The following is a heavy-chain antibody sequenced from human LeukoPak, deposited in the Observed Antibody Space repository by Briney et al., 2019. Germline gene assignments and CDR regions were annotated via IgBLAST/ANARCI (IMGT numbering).Heavy chain of an antibody. Sequence: SETLSLTCAVYGGSFSGYYWSWLRQPPGKGLEWIGEIKHSGSTNHNPSLKSRVTISVDTSKNQFSLALSSVTAAHPAVLYCARAPHYSSGWYASNWFDPWGQGTLVTVSS. CDR1: GGSFSGYY. D-gene: IGHD6-19*01. V-gene: IGHV4-34*01. CDR3: ARAPHYSSGWYASNWFDP. CDR2: IKHSGST. J-gene: IGHJ5*02.